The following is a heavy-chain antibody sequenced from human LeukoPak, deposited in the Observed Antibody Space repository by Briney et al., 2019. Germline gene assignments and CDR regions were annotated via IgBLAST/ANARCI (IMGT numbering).Heavy chain of an antibody. CDR2: ISSTSSFI. J-gene: IGHJ4*02. V-gene: IGHV3-48*01. D-gene: IGHD1-26*01. Sequence: GGSLRLSCAASGFTVSSNYMSWVRQAPGKGLEWVSYISSTSSFIYYADSVKGRFTISRDNAKKSLYLQMNGLRAEDTAVFYCARDDSGSYPNYFENWGQGTLVTVSS. CDR1: GFTVSSNY. CDR3: ARDDSGSYPNYFEN.